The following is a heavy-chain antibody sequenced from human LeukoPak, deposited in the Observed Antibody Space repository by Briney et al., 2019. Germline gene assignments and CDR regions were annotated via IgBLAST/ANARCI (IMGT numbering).Heavy chain of an antibody. D-gene: IGHD1-26*01. CDR1: GGSISSYY. J-gene: IGHJ3*02. CDR2: IYTSGST. CDR3: ARVQWELLLVIDPNKSFDI. Sequence: SETLSLTCTVSGGSISSYYWSWIRQPAGKGLEWIGRIYTSGSTNYNPSLKSRVTISVDRSKNQFSLKLSSVTAADTAVYYCARVQWELLLVIDPNKSFDIWGQGTMVTVSS. V-gene: IGHV4-4*07.